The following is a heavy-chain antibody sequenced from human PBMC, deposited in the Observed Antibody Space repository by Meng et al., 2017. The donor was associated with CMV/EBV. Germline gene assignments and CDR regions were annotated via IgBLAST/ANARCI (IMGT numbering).Heavy chain of an antibody. J-gene: IGHJ5*02. CDR2: INPNSGGT. Sequence: VKLVTSGAEVQKPGASVKVSCKASGYTFTGYYMHWGRQAPGQGLEWMGWINPNSGGTNYAQKFQGRVTMTRDTSISTAYMELSRLRSDDTAVYYCARGPLGEYSNYDAPWGQGTLVTVSS. CDR3: ARGPLGEYSNYDAP. CDR1: GYTFTGYY. D-gene: IGHD4-11*01. V-gene: IGHV1-2*02.